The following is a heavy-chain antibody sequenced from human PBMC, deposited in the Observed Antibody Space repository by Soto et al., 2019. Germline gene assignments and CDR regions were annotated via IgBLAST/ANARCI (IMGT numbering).Heavy chain of an antibody. V-gene: IGHV4-39*02. Sequence: QLQLQESGPGLVKPSETLSLTCTVSGGPIRSSSHYWGWIRQSPGTGLEWIGSIDESGDSYYNPSLKRRVTILVDTSKNQFSLKLMSVTGADSAIYYCAREGGYVDYWGQGTLVTVSS. D-gene: IGHD1-1*01. CDR2: IDESGDS. CDR3: AREGGYVDY. J-gene: IGHJ4*02. CDR1: GGPIRSSSHY.